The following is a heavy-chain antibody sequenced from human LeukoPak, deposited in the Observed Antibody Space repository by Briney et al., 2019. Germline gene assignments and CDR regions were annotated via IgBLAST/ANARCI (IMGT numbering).Heavy chain of an antibody. V-gene: IGHV1-69*10. CDR2: IIPIFGIA. J-gene: IGHJ4*02. CDR3: ARHREGLLWFGELPHPPDY. CDR1: GGTFISYA. Sequence: SVKVSCKASGGTFISYAISWVRQAPGQGLEWMGRIIPIFGIANYAQKFQGRVTITADKSTSTAYMELSSLRSEDTAVYYCARHREGLLWFGELPHPPDYWGQGTLVTVSS. D-gene: IGHD3-10*01.